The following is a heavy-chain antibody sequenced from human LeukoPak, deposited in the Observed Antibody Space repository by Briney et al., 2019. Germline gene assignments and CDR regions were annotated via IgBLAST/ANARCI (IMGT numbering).Heavy chain of an antibody. V-gene: IGHV3-9*01. Sequence: PGGSLRLSCAASGFTFDDYAMHWVRHAPGKDLEWVSGISWNSGSIGYADSVKGRFTISRDNAKNSLYLQMNSLRAEDTALYYCAKDKTPSGWSYYFDYWGQGTLVTVSS. CDR2: ISWNSGSI. J-gene: IGHJ4*02. CDR3: AKDKTPSGWSYYFDY. CDR1: GFTFDDYA. D-gene: IGHD6-19*01.